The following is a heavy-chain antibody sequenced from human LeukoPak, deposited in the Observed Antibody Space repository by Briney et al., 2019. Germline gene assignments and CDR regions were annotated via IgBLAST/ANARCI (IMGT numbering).Heavy chain of an antibody. D-gene: IGHD3-9*01. CDR3: ARLHYDVLTGPFDY. Sequence: GGSLRLSCAASGITVSTDYMSWVRQAPGKGLEWVSIIYSGGATFYADSVKGRFTISRENSKNTLWLQMNSLRAEDTAVYYCARLHYDVLTGPFDYWGQGTLVTVSS. J-gene: IGHJ4*02. V-gene: IGHV3-66*04. CDR1: GITVSTDY. CDR2: IYSGGAT.